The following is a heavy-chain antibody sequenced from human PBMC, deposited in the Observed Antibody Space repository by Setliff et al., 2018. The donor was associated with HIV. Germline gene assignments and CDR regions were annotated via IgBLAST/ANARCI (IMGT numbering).Heavy chain of an antibody. J-gene: IGHJ3*02. CDR2: IYYSGTT. CDR3: ARVVPREVAPGGFDI. Sequence: SETLSLTCTVSGGSIDSTSYYWGWIRQPPGKGLEWIGSIYYSGTTYYNPSLKSRVTISVDRSRNQFSLTLSSVTAADTAVYFCARVVPREVAPGGFDIWGQGTMVTVS. V-gene: IGHV4-39*01. D-gene: IGHD5-12*01. CDR1: GGSIDSTSYY.